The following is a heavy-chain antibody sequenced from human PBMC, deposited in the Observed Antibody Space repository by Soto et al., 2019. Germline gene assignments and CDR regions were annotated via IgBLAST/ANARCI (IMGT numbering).Heavy chain of an antibody. CDR3: PKWEYYDI. D-gene: IGHD3-22*01. J-gene: IGHJ4*02. CDR2: ISGGGGNT. Sequence: LRLSCAASGFTFSNYGMSWVRQAPGKGLEWVSAISGGGGNTYYADSVKGRFTISRDNSKNTLYLQMNSLRAEDTAVYYCPKWEYYDIWGQGTLVTVSS. CDR1: GFTFSNYG. V-gene: IGHV3-23*01.